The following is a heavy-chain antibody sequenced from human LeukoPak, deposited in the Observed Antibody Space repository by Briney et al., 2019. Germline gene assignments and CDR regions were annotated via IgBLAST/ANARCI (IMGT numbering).Heavy chain of an antibody. CDR3: ARLGYVGWFDP. CDR1: GGSISSYY. J-gene: IGHJ5*02. CDR2: IYYSGST. D-gene: IGHD5-12*01. V-gene: IGHV4-59*01. Sequence: SETLPLTCTVSGGSISSYYWSWIRQPPGKGLEWTGYIYYSGSTNYNPSLKSRVTISVDTSKNQFSLKLSSVTAADTAVYYCARLGYVGWFDPWGQGTLVTVSS.